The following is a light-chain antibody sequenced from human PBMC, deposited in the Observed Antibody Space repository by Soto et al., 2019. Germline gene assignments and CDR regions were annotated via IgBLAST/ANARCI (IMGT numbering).Light chain of an antibody. Sequence: DIQMTQSPSSLSASVEDRVTITCRASQSISSYLNWYQQKPGKAPKLLIYAASSLQSGVPSRFSGSGSGTDITITISSLQPEDFATYYYQQSYSTPRTFGGGTKVEIK. CDR3: QQSYSTPRT. CDR2: AAS. CDR1: QSISSY. J-gene: IGKJ4*01. V-gene: IGKV1-39*01.